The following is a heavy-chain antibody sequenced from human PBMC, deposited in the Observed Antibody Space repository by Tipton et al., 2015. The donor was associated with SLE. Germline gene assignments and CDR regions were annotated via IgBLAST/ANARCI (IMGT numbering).Heavy chain of an antibody. J-gene: IGHJ4*02. D-gene: IGHD3-10*01. CDR2: IYYSGST. V-gene: IGHV4-31*03. CDR1: GGSISSGGYY. Sequence: LRLSCTVSGGSISSGGYYWSWIRQHPGKGLEWIGYIYYSGSTYYNPSLKSRVTISVDTSKNQFSLKLSSVTAADTAVYYCARPGEGVFDYWGQGTLVTVSS. CDR3: ARPGEGVFDY.